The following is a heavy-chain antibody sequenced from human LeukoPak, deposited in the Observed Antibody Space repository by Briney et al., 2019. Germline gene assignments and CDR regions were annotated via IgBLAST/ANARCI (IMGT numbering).Heavy chain of an antibody. CDR2: ISSSSSYI. CDR3: ARDFSYYYYGSGSSPFDY. CDR1: GFTFSSYS. J-gene: IGHJ4*02. D-gene: IGHD3-10*01. Sequence: GGSLRLSCAASGFTFSSYSTNWVRQAPGKGLESVSSISSSSSYIYYADSVKGRFTISRDNAKNSLYLQMNSLRAEDTAVYYCARDFSYYYYGSGSSPFDYWGQGTLVTVSS. V-gene: IGHV3-21*01.